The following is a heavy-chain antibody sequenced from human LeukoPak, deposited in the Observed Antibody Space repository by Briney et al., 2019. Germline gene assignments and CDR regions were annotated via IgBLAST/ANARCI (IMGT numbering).Heavy chain of an antibody. J-gene: IGHJ4*02. CDR3: ARSYSGYDLLFDY. V-gene: IGHV1-2*04. CDR2: INPNSGGT. Sequence: GASVKVSCKASGYTFTGYYMHWVRQAPGQGLEWMGWINPNSGGTNYAQKFQGWVTMTRDTSISTAYMELSRLRSDDTAVYYCARSYSGYDLLFDYWGQGTLVTVSS. CDR1: GYTFTGYY. D-gene: IGHD5-12*01.